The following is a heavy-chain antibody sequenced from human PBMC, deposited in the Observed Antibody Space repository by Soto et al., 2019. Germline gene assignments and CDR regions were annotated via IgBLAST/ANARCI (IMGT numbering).Heavy chain of an antibody. D-gene: IGHD3-16*01. Sequence: EVQLLESGGGLVQPGGSLRLSCAASGFTFSSYAMNWVRQAPGKGLEWVSHVIGSGGTTYYADSVKVRFTVSRDNSKNTLYLQMNSLRAEDTAIYYWAKPRAAGGRYYYGMDVWGQGTTVTVSS. CDR1: GFTFSSYA. V-gene: IGHV3-23*01. J-gene: IGHJ6*02. CDR3: AKPRAAGGRYYYGMDV. CDR2: VIGSGGTT.